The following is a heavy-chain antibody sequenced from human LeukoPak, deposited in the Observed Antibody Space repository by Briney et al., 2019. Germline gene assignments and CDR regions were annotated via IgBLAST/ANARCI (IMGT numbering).Heavy chain of an antibody. CDR1: GFTFSSYG. D-gene: IGHD5-18*01. CDR2: ISYDGSNK. V-gene: IGHV3-30*18. CDR3: AKDAGPWIQLWYFDY. Sequence: PGRSLRLSCAASGFTFSSYGMHWVRQAPGKGLEWVAVISYDGSNKYYADSVKGRFTISRDNSKNTLYLQMNSLRAEDTAVYYCAKDAGPWIQLWYFDYWGQGTLVTVSS. J-gene: IGHJ4*02.